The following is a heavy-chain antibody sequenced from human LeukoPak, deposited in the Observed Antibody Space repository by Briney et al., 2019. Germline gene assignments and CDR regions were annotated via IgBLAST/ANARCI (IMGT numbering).Heavy chain of an antibody. J-gene: IGHJ6*02. V-gene: IGHV4-59*08. CDR3: ARQGHYYDSSGYRRRYGMDV. Sequence: SETLSLTCTVSGASMIKYYWTWIRQPPGKGLEWIGYIYYNGSTNYNPSLKNRITISIDTSKNQFSLKLSSVTAADTAVYYCARQGHYYDSSGYRRRYGMDVWGQGTTVTVSS. CDR2: IYYNGST. CDR1: GASMIKYY. D-gene: IGHD3-22*01.